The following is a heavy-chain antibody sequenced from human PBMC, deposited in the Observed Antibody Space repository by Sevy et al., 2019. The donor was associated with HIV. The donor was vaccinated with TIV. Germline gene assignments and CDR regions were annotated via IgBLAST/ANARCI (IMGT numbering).Heavy chain of an antibody. CDR2: ISWDGGST. Sequence: GGSLRLSCAASGFTFDDYAMHWVRQAPGKGLEWVSLISWDGGSTYYADSVKGRFTISRDNSKNPLYLQMNSLRAEDTALYYCAQDKQRNDVIHYYYGMDVWGQGTTVTVSS. V-gene: IGHV3-43D*04. D-gene: IGHD1-1*01. CDR3: AQDKQRNDVIHYYYGMDV. CDR1: GFTFDDYA. J-gene: IGHJ6*02.